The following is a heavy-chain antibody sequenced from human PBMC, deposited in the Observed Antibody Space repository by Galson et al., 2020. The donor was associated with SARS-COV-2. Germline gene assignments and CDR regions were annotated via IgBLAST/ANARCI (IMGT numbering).Heavy chain of an antibody. CDR2: IMPLFGTT. D-gene: IGHD5-12*01. V-gene: IGHV1-69*13. CDR1: GDNFNSFA. Sequence: SVKVSCKASGDNFNSFAFNWVRQAPRQGLEWVGGIMPLFGTTNHAQKFQGRVTLTADESTSTAYMDLRRLRSEDTAVYFCARSRDIVVEPTDRAPCGIWGQGTLVTVSS. CDR3: ARSRDIVVEPTDRAPCGI. J-gene: IGHJ3*02.